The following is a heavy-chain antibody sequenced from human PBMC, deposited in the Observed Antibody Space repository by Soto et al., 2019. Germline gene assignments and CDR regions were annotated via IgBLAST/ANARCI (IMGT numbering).Heavy chain of an antibody. CDR3: VMVDNYVTPTPQDV. CDR1: GYIFVNYG. Sequence: QVQLVQSGDEVKKPGASVKVSCKASGYIFVNYGIAWVRQAPGQGLEWMGWISPYTGNTHSASKVQGRLTMTTDTSTSTAYMDLGSMTSDDTAVYYCVMVDNYVTPTPQDVWGQGTTVTVSS. J-gene: IGHJ6*02. CDR2: ISPYTGNT. D-gene: IGHD3-16*01. V-gene: IGHV1-18*01.